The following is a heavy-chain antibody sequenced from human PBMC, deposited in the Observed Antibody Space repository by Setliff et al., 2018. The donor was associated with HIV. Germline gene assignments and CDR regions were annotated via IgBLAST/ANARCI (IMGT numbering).Heavy chain of an antibody. J-gene: IGHJ3*02. CDR2: INSYNGNT. V-gene: IGHV1-18*04. CDR3: VREGAGPTDDAFDI. Sequence: ASVKVSCKASGYTFTTYGVNWVRQAPGQGLEWMGWINSYNGNTKFAQKFQGRVTMTTDTSTTTAFMELRSLKADDTAVYYCVREGAGPTDDAFDIWGQGTMVTVSS. D-gene: IGHD4-17*01. CDR1: GYTFTTYG.